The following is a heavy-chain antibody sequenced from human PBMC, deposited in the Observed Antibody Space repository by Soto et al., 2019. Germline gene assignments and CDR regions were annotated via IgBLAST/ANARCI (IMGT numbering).Heavy chain of an antibody. D-gene: IGHD6-13*01. CDR2: ISHDGSDK. J-gene: IGHJ4*02. CDR1: GFTFRNYG. V-gene: IGHV3-30*18. CDR3: AKENQHLVHDY. Sequence: QVQLVESGGGVVRPGRSLRLTCAASGFTFRNYGMHWVRQAPGKGLEWVAVISHDGSDKYYADSMKGRFIISRENSENTLFLNMNSLKPEDTAVYYCAKENQHLVHDYWGQGTLVTVSS.